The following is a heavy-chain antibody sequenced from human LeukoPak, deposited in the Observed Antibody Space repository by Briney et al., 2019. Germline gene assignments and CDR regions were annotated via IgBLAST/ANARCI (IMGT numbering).Heavy chain of an antibody. CDR3: ARGGYSGYDDGFGFDY. Sequence: SVKVSCKASGGTFSSYAISWVRQAPGQGLEWMGGIIPIFGTANYAQKFQGRVTITADESTSTAYMELSSLRSEDTAVYYCARGGYSGYDDGFGFDYWGQGTLVTVSP. CDR2: IIPIFGTA. D-gene: IGHD5-12*01. J-gene: IGHJ4*02. V-gene: IGHV1-69*13. CDR1: GGTFSSYA.